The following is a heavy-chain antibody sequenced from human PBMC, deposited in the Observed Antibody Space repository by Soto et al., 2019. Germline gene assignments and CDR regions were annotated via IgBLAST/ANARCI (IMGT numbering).Heavy chain of an antibody. D-gene: IGHD3-10*01. CDR1: GGSFSGYY. CDR3: ARGEGRLGELLDY. J-gene: IGHJ4*02. CDR2: INHSGST. Sequence: QVQLQQWGAGLLKPSETLSLTCAVYGGSFSGYYWSWIRQPPGKGLEWIGEINHSGSTNYNPSLKSRVTISVDTSKNQFSLKLSSMTAADTAVYYCARGEGRLGELLDYWGQGTLVTVSS. V-gene: IGHV4-34*01.